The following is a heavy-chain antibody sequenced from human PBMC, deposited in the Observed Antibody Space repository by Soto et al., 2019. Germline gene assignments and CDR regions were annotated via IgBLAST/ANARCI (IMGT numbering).Heavy chain of an antibody. CDR1: GFTFSSYA. CDR3: ARSIAAAVWYYYYGMDV. CDR2: ISYDGSNK. D-gene: IGHD6-13*01. Sequence: QVQLVESGGGVVQPGRSLRLSCAASGFTFSSYAMHWVRQAPGKGLEWVAVISYDGSNKYYADSVKGRFTISRDNSKNTLYLQMNSLRAEDTAMYYCARSIAAAVWYYYYGMDVWGQGTTVTVSS. J-gene: IGHJ6*02. V-gene: IGHV3-30-3*01.